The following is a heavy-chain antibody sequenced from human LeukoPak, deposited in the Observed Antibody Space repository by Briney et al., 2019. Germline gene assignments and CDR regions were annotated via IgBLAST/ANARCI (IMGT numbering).Heavy chain of an antibody. CDR1: GFTFSSYA. D-gene: IGHD6-6*01. CDR3: AKDAEGSSSDYYYYMDV. CDR2: VSSGDGIT. V-gene: IGHV3-23*01. J-gene: IGHJ6*03. Sequence: AGGSLRVCRAASGFTFSSYAMSWVRQAPGKGLEWVSTVSSGDGITYYADSVKGRFTISRDNSQHTLYLQVSSLRAEDTAVYYCAKDAEGSSSDYYYYMDVWGKGTTVTVSS.